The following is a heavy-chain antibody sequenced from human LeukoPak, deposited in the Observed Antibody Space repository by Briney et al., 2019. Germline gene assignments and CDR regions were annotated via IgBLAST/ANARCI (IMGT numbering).Heavy chain of an antibody. D-gene: IGHD3-16*01. J-gene: IGHJ3*02. Sequence: SETLSLTCTVSGGSISSRSYYWGWIRQPPGKGVEWIGSIYYSGSTYYNTPLKSRVTISVDTSKNQFSLKLSSVTAADTAVYYCASGGFDAFDIWGQGTMVTVSS. CDR3: ASGGFDAFDI. CDR2: IYYSGST. V-gene: IGHV4-39*07. CDR1: GGSISSRSYY.